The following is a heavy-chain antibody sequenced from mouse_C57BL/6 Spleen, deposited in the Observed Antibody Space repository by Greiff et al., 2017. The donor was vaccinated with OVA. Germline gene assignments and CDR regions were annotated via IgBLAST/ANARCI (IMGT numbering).Heavy chain of an antibody. V-gene: IGHV1-54*01. Sequence: VMLVESGAELVRPGTSVKVSCKASGYAFTNYLIEWVKQRPGQGLEWIGVINPGSGGTNYNEKFKGKATLTADKSSSTAYMQLSSLTSEDSAVYFSARRGEYSNYDAMDYWGQGTSVTVSS. J-gene: IGHJ4*01. D-gene: IGHD2-5*01. CDR2: INPGSGGT. CDR1: GYAFTNYL. CDR3: ARRGEYSNYDAMDY.